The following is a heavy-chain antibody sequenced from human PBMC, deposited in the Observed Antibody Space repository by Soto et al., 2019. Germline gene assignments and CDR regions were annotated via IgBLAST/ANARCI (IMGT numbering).Heavy chain of an antibody. V-gene: IGHV3-33*01. D-gene: IGHD4-17*01. Sequence: GGSLRLSCAASGFTFSSYGMHWVRQAPGKGLEWVAVIWYDGSNKYYADSVKGRFTISRDNSKNTLYLQMNSLRAEDTAVYYCAREVLEDYGDYVDYYYGMDVWGQGTTVTVSS. CDR1: GFTFSSYG. CDR3: AREVLEDYGDYVDYYYGMDV. J-gene: IGHJ6*02. CDR2: IWYDGSNK.